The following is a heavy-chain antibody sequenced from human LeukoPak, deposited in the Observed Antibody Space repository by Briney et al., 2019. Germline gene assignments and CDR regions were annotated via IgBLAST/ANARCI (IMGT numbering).Heavy chain of an antibody. V-gene: IGHV3-23*01. CDR1: GFTFSRYG. D-gene: IGHD3-10*01. CDR3: AKDFGHYVDV. J-gene: IGHJ6*03. CDR2: ISISGGDT. Sequence: GSLRPSWAASGFTFSRYGMSWVRQAGGEGLEWVSTISISGGDTYYADSVKGRFTISRNNSKNTLYVQMNSLRAEDTAVYYCAKDFGHYVDVWGKGTTVTISS.